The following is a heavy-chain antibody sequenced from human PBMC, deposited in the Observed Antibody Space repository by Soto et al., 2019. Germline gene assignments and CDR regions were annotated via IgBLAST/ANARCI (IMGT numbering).Heavy chain of an antibody. CDR2: ISAYNGNT. D-gene: IGHD3-9*01. V-gene: IGHV1-18*01. CDR1: GYTFTCYG. Sequence: ASVKVSCKASGYTFTCYGISWVRQAPGQGLEWMGWISAYNGNTNYAQKLQGRVTMTTDTSTSTAYMELRSLRSDDTAVYYCARARSERYFDWLLYQTPNWFDPWGQGTLVTVSS. CDR3: ARARSERYFDWLLYQTPNWFDP. J-gene: IGHJ5*02.